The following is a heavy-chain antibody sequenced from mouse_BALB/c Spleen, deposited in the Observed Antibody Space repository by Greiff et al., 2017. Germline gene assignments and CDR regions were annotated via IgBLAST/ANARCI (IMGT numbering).Heavy chain of an antibody. CDR3: ARGGGYGNYFDY. Sequence: EVMLVESGGGLVKPGGSLKLSCAASGFTFSSYAMSWVRQTPEKRLEWVASISSGGSTYYPDSVTGRFTISRDNARNILYLQMSSLRSEDTAMYYCARGGGYGNYFDYWSQGTTLTVSS. CDR2: ISSGGST. V-gene: IGHV5-6-5*01. CDR1: GFTFSSYA. J-gene: IGHJ2*01. D-gene: IGHD2-10*02.